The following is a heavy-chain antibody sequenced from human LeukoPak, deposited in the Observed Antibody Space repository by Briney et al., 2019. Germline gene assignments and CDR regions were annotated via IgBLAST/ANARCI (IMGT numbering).Heavy chain of an antibody. D-gene: IGHD1-1*01. Sequence: SETLSLTSAVYGSSFSGYYWRWIRQPPGEGLEWIGEIRHSGTTNYNTSLKSRVTISINTSNNHYSRKMSSVTTADPAVYYWARGYVERPPPDHWGQGTLVTVSS. J-gene: IGHJ4*02. CDR1: GSSFSGYY. CDR2: IRHSGTT. V-gene: IGHV4-34*01. CDR3: ARGYVERPPPDH.